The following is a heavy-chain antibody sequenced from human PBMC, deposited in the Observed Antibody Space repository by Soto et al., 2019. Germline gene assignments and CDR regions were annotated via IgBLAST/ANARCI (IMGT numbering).Heavy chain of an antibody. D-gene: IGHD1-7*01. V-gene: IGHV1-24*01. CDR1: GYTLTELS. CDR2: FDPEDGET. Sequence: VSCKVSGYTLTELSMHWVRQAPGKGLEWMGSFDPEDGETIYTQTFQGRLTLTGDTSTDTAHMELSRLRSEDTAVYYCTTSLELPLGTDVWGQGTTVTVSS. J-gene: IGHJ6*02. CDR3: TTSLELPLGTDV.